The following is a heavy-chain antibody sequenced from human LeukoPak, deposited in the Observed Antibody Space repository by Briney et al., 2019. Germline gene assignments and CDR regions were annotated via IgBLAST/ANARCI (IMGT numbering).Heavy chain of an antibody. D-gene: IGHD3-9*01. J-gene: IGHJ3*02. CDR2: ICSCCSTI. V-gene: IGHV3-11*01. CDR3: ARIGERLRYFDWLPSNDAFDI. CDR1: GFTFSDYY. Sequence: GGSLTLSCAASGFTFSDYYMIWIRQAPGKGLEWVSYICSCCSTIYYAESVKGRLTVSRDNAKNSLYLQMNSLRAEDTAVYYCARIGERLRYFDWLPSNDAFDIGGQGTMVTVSS.